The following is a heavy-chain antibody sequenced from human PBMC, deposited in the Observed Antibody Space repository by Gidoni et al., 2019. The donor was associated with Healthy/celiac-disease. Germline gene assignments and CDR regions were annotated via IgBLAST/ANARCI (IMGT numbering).Heavy chain of an antibody. Sequence: QLQLQESGPGLVKPSETLSLTCTVSGGSISSSSYYWGWIRQPPGKGLEWIGSIYYSGSTYYNPSLKSRVTISVDTSKNQFSLKLSSVTAADTAVYYCARDLTEGSWYIWGQGTLVTVSS. CDR3: ARDLTEGSWYI. CDR1: GGSISSSSYY. V-gene: IGHV4-39*07. D-gene: IGHD6-13*01. CDR2: IYYSGST. J-gene: IGHJ4*02.